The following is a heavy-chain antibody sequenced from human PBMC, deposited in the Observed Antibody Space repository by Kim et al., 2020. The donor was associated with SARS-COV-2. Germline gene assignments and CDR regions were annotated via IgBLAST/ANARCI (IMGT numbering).Heavy chain of an antibody. D-gene: IGHD1-26*01. CDR3: AKDVVPGVGAIGY. CDR2: IRRDSGHI. Sequence: GGSLRLSCKTSGFTFSDYAMHWVRQRPEQGLEWVSGIRRDSGHIEYADYVRGRFSISTDNANNSLYLQMSSLRLEDTSLYYCAKDVVPGVGAIGYWGQGNLVTVSS. J-gene: IGHJ4*02. V-gene: IGHV3-9*01. CDR1: GFTFSDYA.